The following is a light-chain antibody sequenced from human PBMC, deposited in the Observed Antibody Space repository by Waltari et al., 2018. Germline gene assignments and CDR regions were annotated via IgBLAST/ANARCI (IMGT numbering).Light chain of an antibody. J-gene: IGLJ3*02. CDR3: YSTDSSSFPL. CDR2: EDN. Sequence: SHELTQPPSVSVSPGQTARITCSGDALPTKYINWYQQKSGQAPLMLIYEDNKRPSGIPERFSGSSSGTLATLTVSGAVVEDEGDYYCYSTDSSSFPLFGGGTRLTVL. V-gene: IGLV3-10*01. CDR1: ALPTKY.